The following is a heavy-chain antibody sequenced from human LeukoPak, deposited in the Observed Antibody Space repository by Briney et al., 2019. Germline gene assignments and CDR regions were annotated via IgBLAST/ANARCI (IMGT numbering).Heavy chain of an antibody. Sequence: GGSLRLSCAASGFTFSSYAMSWVRQAPGKGLEWVSVIYSGGSTYYADSVKGRFTISRDNSKNTLYLQMNSLRAEDTAVYYCAREGQPHDAFDIWGQGTMVTVSS. J-gene: IGHJ3*02. CDR3: AREGQPHDAFDI. CDR2: IYSGGST. D-gene: IGHD5-18*01. V-gene: IGHV3-53*01. CDR1: GFTFSSYA.